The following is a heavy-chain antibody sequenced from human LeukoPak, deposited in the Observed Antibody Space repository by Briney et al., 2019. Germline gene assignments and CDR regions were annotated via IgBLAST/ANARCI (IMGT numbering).Heavy chain of an antibody. Sequence: GRSLRLSCAASGFTFSSYGMSWVRQAPGKGLEWVSAISGSGGSTYYADSVKGRFTISRDNSKNTLYLQMNSLRAEDTAVYYCAKGMYYYDSSGQTDAFDIWGQGTMVTVSS. CDR3: AKGMYYYDSSGQTDAFDI. CDR1: GFTFSSYG. J-gene: IGHJ3*02. V-gene: IGHV3-23*01. CDR2: ISGSGGST. D-gene: IGHD3-22*01.